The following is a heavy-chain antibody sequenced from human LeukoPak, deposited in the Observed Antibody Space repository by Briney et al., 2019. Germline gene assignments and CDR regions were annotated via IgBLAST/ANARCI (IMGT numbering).Heavy chain of an antibody. V-gene: IGHV1-2*02. CDR2: INPHNGGT. J-gene: IGHJ1*01. Sequence: ASVKVSCKASGYTFTGYYMHWVRQAPGQGLEWMGWINPHNGGTNYAQNFQGRVTMTRDTSISTAYMELTRLRSDDTAVYYCASPYYDILTGYQTKYFQHWGQGTLVTVSS. CDR3: ASPYYDILTGYQTKYFQH. CDR1: GYTFTGYY. D-gene: IGHD3-9*01.